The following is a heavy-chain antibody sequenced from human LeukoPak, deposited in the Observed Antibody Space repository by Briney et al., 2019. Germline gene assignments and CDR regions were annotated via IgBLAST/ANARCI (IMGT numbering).Heavy chain of an antibody. CDR2: FDVEDGEI. V-gene: IGHV1-24*01. CDR3: ATNRQIMILGVVIMPAFDI. J-gene: IGHJ3*02. Sequence: ASVKVSCKVSGYTLTQLSVHWLRQAPAKGLEWMGGFDVEDGEIIYAQKFQGRVTMTEDTSTDTAYMELSSLRSEDTAVYYCATNRQIMILGVVIMPAFDIWGQGTMVTVSS. D-gene: IGHD3-3*01. CDR1: GYTLTQLS.